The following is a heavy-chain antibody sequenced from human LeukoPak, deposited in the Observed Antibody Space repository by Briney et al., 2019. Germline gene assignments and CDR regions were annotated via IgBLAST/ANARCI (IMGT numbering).Heavy chain of an antibody. D-gene: IGHD1-1*01. CDR3: AKDLRETRSLDY. Sequence: GGSLRLSCAASGFTFSSYGMHWVRQAPGKGLEWVAFIRYDGSNKYYADSVKGRFTISRDNSKNTLYLQMNSLRAEDTAVYYCAKDLRETRSLDYWGQGTLVTVSS. CDR1: GFTFSSYG. CDR2: IRYDGSNK. V-gene: IGHV3-30*02. J-gene: IGHJ4*02.